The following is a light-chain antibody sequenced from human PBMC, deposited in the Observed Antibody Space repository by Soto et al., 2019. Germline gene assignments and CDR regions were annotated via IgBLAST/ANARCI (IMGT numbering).Light chain of an antibody. J-gene: IGLJ2*01. Sequence: QSALTQPAAVSGPPGQSITISCTGTSSDIGRYNYVSWYQQHPGKAPKLVIYEVRNRPSGISNRFSASKSGNTASLTISGLQAEDEADYYCCSYTRRSTRVFGGGTKLTVL. CDR1: SSDIGRYNY. V-gene: IGLV2-14*01. CDR2: EVR. CDR3: CSYTRRSTRV.